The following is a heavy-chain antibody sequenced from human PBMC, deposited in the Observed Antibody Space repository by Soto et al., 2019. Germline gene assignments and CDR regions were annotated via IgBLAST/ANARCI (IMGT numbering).Heavy chain of an antibody. CDR3: ARDGRGDAFDI. J-gene: IGHJ3*02. Sequence: QVQLVESGGGVVQPGRSLRLSCAASGFTFSSYAMHWVRQAPGKVLEWVAVISYDGSNKYYADSVKGRFTISRDNSKNTLYLQMNSLRAEDTAVYYCARDGRGDAFDIWGQGTMVTVSS. CDR2: ISYDGSNK. CDR1: GFTFSSYA. V-gene: IGHV3-30-3*01.